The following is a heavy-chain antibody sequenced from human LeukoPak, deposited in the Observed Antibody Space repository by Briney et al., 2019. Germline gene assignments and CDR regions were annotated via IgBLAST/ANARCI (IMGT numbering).Heavy chain of an antibody. CDR3: ARVYYGSAPPSPLPYYYYYMDV. Sequence: GGSLRLSCAASGFTFSSYEMNWVRQAPEKGLEWVSYISSSGSTIYYADSVKGRFTISRDNAKNSLYLQMNSLRAEDTAVYYCARVYYGSAPPSPLPYYYYYMDVWGKGTTVTISS. J-gene: IGHJ6*03. CDR1: GFTFSSYE. V-gene: IGHV3-48*03. CDR2: ISSSGSTI. D-gene: IGHD3-10*01.